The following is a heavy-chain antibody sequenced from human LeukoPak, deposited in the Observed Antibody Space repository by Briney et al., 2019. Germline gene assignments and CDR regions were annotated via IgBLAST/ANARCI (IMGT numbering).Heavy chain of an antibody. Sequence: PGGSLRLSCAASGFTFSSYGMHWVRQAPGKGLEWVAVIWYDGSNKYYADSLKGRFTISRDNAKNSLYLEMNSLRAEDTAVYYCAISSSYNYFDYWGQGTLVTVSS. CDR2: IWYDGSNK. CDR3: AISSSYNYFDY. CDR1: GFTFSSYG. V-gene: IGHV3-33*01. D-gene: IGHD2-15*01. J-gene: IGHJ4*02.